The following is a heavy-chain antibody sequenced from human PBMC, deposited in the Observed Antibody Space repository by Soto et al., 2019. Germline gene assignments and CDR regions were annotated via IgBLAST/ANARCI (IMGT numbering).Heavy chain of an antibody. CDR3: ARDTPVTTSGYYYMDV. J-gene: IGHJ6*03. Sequence: SETLSLTCAVSSGSISSSNWWSWVRQPPGKGLEWIGEIYHSGSTNYNPSLKGRVTISVDKSKNQFSLKLSSVTAADTAVYYCARDTPVTTSGYYYMDVWGKGTTLTVSS. D-gene: IGHD4-17*01. V-gene: IGHV4-4*02. CDR1: SGSISSSNW. CDR2: IYHSGST.